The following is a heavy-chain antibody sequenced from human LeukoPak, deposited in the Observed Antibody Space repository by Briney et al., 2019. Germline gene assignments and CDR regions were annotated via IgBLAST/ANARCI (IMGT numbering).Heavy chain of an antibody. CDR2: INPSGGST. Sequence: ASVKVSCKASGYTFTRYYMYWVRQAPGQGLEWMGIINPSGGSTSYSQKFQGRVTMTSDTSTSTVYMELSSLRSEDTAVYYCARDIAYDSSGYYSPHFDYWGQGTLVTVSS. D-gene: IGHD3-22*01. V-gene: IGHV1-46*01. J-gene: IGHJ4*02. CDR1: GYTFTRYY. CDR3: ARDIAYDSSGYYSPHFDY.